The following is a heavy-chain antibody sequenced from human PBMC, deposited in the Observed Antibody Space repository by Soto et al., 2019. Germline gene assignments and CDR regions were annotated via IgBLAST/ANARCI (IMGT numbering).Heavy chain of an antibody. CDR3: ARSGVDILTGYSRY. V-gene: IGHV1-18*04. D-gene: IGHD3-9*01. CDR2: ICVYNGNR. Sequence: ASVKVSCKASGYTFTSYGISWVRQAPGQGLEWVGWICVYNGNRNYAQKFQGRVTMTTDVPTRGAYMELRTLRSDDTAVYYCARSGVDILTGYSRYGGQGTMVTV. CDR1: GYTFTSYG. J-gene: IGHJ4*02.